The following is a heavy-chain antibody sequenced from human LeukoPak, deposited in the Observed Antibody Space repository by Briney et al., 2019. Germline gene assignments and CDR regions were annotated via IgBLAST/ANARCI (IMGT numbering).Heavy chain of an antibody. CDR2: IKQDGSEK. Sequence: GGSLRLSCAASGFTFSSYWMSWVRQAPGKGLEWVANIKQDGSEKYYVDSVKGRFTISRDNSKNTLYLQMNSLRAEDTAVYYCANQYYDFWSGYYEGDYWGQGTLVTVSS. J-gene: IGHJ4*02. CDR3: ANQYYDFWSGYYEGDY. V-gene: IGHV3-7*01. CDR1: GFTFSSYW. D-gene: IGHD3-3*01.